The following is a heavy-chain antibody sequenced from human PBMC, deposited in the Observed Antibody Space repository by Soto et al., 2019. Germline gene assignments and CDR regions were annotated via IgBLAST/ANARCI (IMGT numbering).Heavy chain of an antibody. CDR3: ARGGPYYDFWSGYSP. J-gene: IGHJ5*02. D-gene: IGHD3-3*01. V-gene: IGHV1-18*01. CDR2: ISAYNGNT. Sequence: ASVEVSCKASGYTFTSYGISWVRQAPGQGLEWMGWISAYNGNTNYAQKLQGRVTMTTDTSTSTAYMELRSLRSDDTAVYYCARGGPYYDFWSGYSPWGQGTLVTVSS. CDR1: GYTFTSYG.